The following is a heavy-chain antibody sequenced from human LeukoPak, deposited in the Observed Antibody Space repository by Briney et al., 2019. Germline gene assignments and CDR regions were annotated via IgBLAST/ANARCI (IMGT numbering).Heavy chain of an antibody. CDR3: AKDLTLWFGEFSTFDY. CDR1: GFTFSSYG. V-gene: IGHV3-30*02. D-gene: IGHD3-10*01. CDR2: IRYDGSNK. J-gene: IGHJ4*02. Sequence: GGSLRLSCAASGFTFSSYGMHWVRQAPGKGLEWVAFIRYDGSNKYYADSVKGRFTISRDNSKNTLYLQMNSLRAEDTAVYYCAKDLTLWFGEFSTFDYWGQGTLVTVSS.